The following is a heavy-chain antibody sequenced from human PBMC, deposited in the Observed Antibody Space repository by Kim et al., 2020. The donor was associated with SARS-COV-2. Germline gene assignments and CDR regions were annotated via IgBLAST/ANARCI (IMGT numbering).Heavy chain of an antibody. J-gene: IGHJ3*02. CDR1: GFTFSSYA. D-gene: IGHD6-6*01. CDR2: ISYDGSNK. Sequence: GGSLRLSCAASGFTFSSYAMHWVRQAPGKGLEWVAVISYDGSNKYYADSVKGRFTISRDNSKNTLYLQMNSLRAEDTAVYYCARDQVASSSPGAFDIWGQGTMVTVSS. CDR3: ARDQVASSSPGAFDI. V-gene: IGHV3-30-3*01.